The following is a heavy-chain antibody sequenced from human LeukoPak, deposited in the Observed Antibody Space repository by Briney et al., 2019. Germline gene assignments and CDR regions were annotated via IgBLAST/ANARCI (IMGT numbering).Heavy chain of an antibody. CDR3: ARHTSANSSSSALDY. D-gene: IGHD6-6*01. CDR1: GGSISSYY. Sequence: PSETLSLTCTVSGGSISSYYWSWIRQPPGKGLEWIGYIYTSGSTDYNPSLKSRVTISVDTSKNQFSLKLSSVTAADTAVYYCARHTSANSSSSALDYWRQGTLVTVST. CDR2: IYTSGST. V-gene: IGHV4-4*09. J-gene: IGHJ4*02.